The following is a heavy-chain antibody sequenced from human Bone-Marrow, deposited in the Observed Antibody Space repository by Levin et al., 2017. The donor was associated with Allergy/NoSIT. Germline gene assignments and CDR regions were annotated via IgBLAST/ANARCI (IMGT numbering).Heavy chain of an antibody. CDR2: ISAYNGNT. D-gene: IGHD2-15*01. V-gene: IGHV1-18*01. Sequence: ASVKVSCKASGYTFTDFGISWVRQAPGQGLEWMGWISAYNGNTNYAQKVQGRVTMTTDTSTSTAYMELRSLRSDDTAVYYCTRDCTGGSCYPLFWGQGTLVTVSS. CDR1: GYTFTDFG. CDR3: TRDCTGGSCYPLF. J-gene: IGHJ4*02.